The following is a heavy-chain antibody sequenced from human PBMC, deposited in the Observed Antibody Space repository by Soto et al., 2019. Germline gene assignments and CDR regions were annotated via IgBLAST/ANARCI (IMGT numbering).Heavy chain of an antibody. J-gene: IGHJ4*02. CDR1: GFTFSSYG. CDR3: ARDRRGSGWYDYFDY. V-gene: IGHV3-33*01. Sequence: QVQLVESGGGVVQPGRSLRLSCAASGFTFSSYGMHWVGQAPGKGLEWVAVIWYDGSNENYADSVKGRFTISRDNSKNTLYLQMNSLRAEDTALYYCARDRRGSGWYDYFDYWGQGTLVTVSS. CDR2: IWYDGSNE. D-gene: IGHD6-19*01.